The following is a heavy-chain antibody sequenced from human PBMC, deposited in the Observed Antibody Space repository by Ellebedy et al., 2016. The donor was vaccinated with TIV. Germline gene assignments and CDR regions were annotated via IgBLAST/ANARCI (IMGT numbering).Heavy chain of an antibody. V-gene: IGHV4-59*12. Sequence: SETLSLTCAVSGGSISGYYWSWIRQPPGKGLEWIGYIYYSGSTNYNPSLKSRVTISVDTSKNQFSLKLSSVTAADTAVYYCARGMMYQLIEFDPWGQGTLVTVSS. CDR3: ARGMMYQLIEFDP. D-gene: IGHD2-2*01. CDR1: GGSISGYY. CDR2: IYYSGST. J-gene: IGHJ5*02.